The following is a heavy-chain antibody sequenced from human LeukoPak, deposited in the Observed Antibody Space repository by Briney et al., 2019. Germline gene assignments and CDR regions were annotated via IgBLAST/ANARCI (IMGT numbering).Heavy chain of an antibody. V-gene: IGHV3-66*01. CDR3: ASLKLVRGYYFDY. D-gene: IGHD6-13*01. Sequence: GGSLRLSCAASGFTVSSNYMSWVRQAPGKGLEWVSVIYSGGSTYYADSVKGRFTISRDNSKNTLYLQMNSLRAEDTAVYYCASLKLVRGYYFDYWGQGTLVTVSS. CDR1: GFTVSSNY. J-gene: IGHJ4*02. CDR2: IYSGGST.